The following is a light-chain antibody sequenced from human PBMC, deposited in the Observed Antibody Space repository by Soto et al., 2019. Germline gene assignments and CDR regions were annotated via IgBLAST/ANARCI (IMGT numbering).Light chain of an antibody. CDR1: QSISSW. J-gene: IGKJ1*01. V-gene: IGKV1-5*03. CDR3: QQYNNYWT. Sequence: DIQMTQSPSTLSASVGDRVTITCRASQSISSWLAWYQQKPGKAPKLLIYQASSLESVVPSRFSGSGSGTEFTLTISSLQPDDFGTYYCQQYNNYWTFGQGTKVEIK. CDR2: QAS.